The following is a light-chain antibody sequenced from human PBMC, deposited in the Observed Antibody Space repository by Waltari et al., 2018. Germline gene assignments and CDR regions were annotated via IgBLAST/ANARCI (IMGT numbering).Light chain of an antibody. CDR1: QSIITY. CDR3: QQTYSTPHT. J-gene: IGKJ2*01. V-gene: IGKV1-39*01. CDR2: AAS. Sequence: DIQLTQSPSSLFESVGDGLIITCRASQSIITYLDWYQRKPGKAPELLIYAASSLHRGVPLRFSGSGSGTDFTLTISSLQPEDFATYYCQQTYSTPHTFGQGTKVEI.